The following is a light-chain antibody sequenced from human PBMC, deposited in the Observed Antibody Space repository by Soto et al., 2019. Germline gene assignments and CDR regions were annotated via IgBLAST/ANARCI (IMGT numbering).Light chain of an antibody. Sequence: QSVLTQPASVSGSPGQSITISCTGTSSDVGSYNYVSWYQQHTGKAPKLMIYEVRDRPSGISSRFSGSKSGNTASLTISGLQTKNEDDYYCSSYTSSSILFGTGTKVTVL. V-gene: IGLV2-14*01. CDR2: EVR. CDR3: SSYTSSSIL. J-gene: IGLJ1*01. CDR1: SSDVGSYNY.